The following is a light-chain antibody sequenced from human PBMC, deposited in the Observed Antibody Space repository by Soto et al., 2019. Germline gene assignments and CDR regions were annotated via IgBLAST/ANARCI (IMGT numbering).Light chain of an antibody. CDR1: ESVSSQ. CDR2: GAS. V-gene: IGKV3-15*01. CDR3: QQYNNWPPIT. Sequence: DIVMTQSPATLSVSPGERATLSCRASESVSSQFVWYQQKPGQAPRLLIYGASRRATGIPARFSGSGSGTEFTLTISSLQSEDFAVYYCQQYNNWPPITFGQGTRLEIK. J-gene: IGKJ5*01.